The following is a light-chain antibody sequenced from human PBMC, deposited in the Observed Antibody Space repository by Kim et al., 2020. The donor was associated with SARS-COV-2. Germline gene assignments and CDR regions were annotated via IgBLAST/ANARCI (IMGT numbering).Light chain of an antibody. CDR1: QSISSNY. CDR2: GAS. CDR3: QQYDSSVYS. V-gene: IGKV3-20*01. J-gene: IGKJ2*03. Sequence: LSPEERVTLTGRASQSISSNYLAWYQQKSGQAPRLLIFGASHRATGIPDRFSGGGSGAYFTLTISRLEPEDFAVYYCQQYDSSVYSFGQGTKLEI.